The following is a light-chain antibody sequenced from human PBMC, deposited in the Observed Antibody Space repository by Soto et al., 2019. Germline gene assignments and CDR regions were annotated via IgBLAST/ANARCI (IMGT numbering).Light chain of an antibody. CDR3: QSADSSVTYVV. V-gene: IGLV3-25*03. Sequence: SYELTQPPSVSVSPGQTARITCSGDALPKQYAFWYQQKPGQAPLLVIYQDSERPSGIPERFSGSSSGTSVTLTISGVQAEDEADYYCQSADSSVTYVVFGGGTKLTVL. CDR1: ALPKQY. CDR2: QDS. J-gene: IGLJ2*01.